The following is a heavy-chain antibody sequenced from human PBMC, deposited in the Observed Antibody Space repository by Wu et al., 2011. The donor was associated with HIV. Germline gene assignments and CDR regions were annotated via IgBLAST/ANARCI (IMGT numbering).Heavy chain of an antibody. CDR3: ATDPTIAVAGTKSF. CDR2: IIPIFGTP. V-gene: IGHV1-69*14. Sequence: QVHLVQSGAEVKKPGSSVKVSCQASGGTFSYYAVSWVRQAPGQGLDWMGRIIPIFGTPNYAQKFQDRVTISVDKSSNTASMEPTSLKSEDTAVYYCATDPTIAVAGTKSFWGRGTWSPSP. CDR1: GGTFSYYA. D-gene: IGHD6-19*01. J-gene: IGHJ4*02.